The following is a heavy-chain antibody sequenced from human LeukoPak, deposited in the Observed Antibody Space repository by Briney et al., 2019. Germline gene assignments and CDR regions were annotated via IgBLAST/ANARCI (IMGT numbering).Heavy chain of an antibody. CDR1: GITFSSYS. D-gene: IGHD2-15*01. V-gene: IGHV3-21*01. Sequence: GGSLRLSCAASGITFSSYSMNWVRQAPGKGLEWVSSISSSSGYIYYADSVKGRFTISRDNAKNSLYLQMNSLRAEDTAVYYCARSCGGCSLVDYSYYMDVWGKGTTVTVSS. CDR3: ARSCGGCSLVDYSYYMDV. CDR2: ISSSSGYI. J-gene: IGHJ6*03.